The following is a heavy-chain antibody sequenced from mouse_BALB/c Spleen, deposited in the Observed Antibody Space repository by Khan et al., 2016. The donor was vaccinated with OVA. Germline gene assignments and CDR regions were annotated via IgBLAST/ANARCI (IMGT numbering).Heavy chain of an antibody. J-gene: IGHJ3*01. CDR2: ISSGGDYT. D-gene: IGHD4-1*01. V-gene: IGHV5-6*01. CDR1: GFTFSSYS. Sequence: EVELVESGGDLVKPGGSLKLSCAASGFTFSSYSMSWVRQTPDKRLEWVASISSGGDYTYYPDSVTGRFTISRANAKNTLYLQMSDLRAEDTAMYYCADHVTGSFAYWGLGTLVTVSA. CDR3: ADHVTGSFAY.